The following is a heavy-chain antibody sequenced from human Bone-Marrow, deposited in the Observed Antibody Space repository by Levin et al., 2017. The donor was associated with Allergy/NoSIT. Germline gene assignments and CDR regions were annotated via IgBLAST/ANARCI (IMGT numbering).Heavy chain of an antibody. CDR2: INHSGST. Sequence: GSLRLSCAVYGGSFSGYYWSWIRQPPGKGLEWIGEINHSGSTNYNPSLKSRVTISVDTSKNQFSLKLSSVTAADTAVYYCARAHPVVVPAAPLNWFDPWGQGTLVTVSS. D-gene: IGHD2-2*01. V-gene: IGHV4-34*01. J-gene: IGHJ5*02. CDR3: ARAHPVVVPAAPLNWFDP. CDR1: GGSFSGYY.